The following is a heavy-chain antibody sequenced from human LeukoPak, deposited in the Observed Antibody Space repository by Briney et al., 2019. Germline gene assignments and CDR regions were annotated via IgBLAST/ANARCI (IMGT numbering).Heavy chain of an antibody. CDR3: ARLRNWFDP. Sequence: SETLSLTCAVYGGSYSDFYWTWTRQPPGKGLEWIGSIYYSGSTYYNPSLKSRVTISVDTSKNQFSLKLSSVTAADTAVYYCARLRNWFDPWGQGTLVTVSS. V-gene: IGHV4-34*01. CDR1: GGSYSDFY. J-gene: IGHJ5*02. CDR2: IYYSGST.